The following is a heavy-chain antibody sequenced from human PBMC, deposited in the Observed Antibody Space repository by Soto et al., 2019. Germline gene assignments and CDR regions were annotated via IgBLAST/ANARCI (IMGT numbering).Heavy chain of an antibody. CDR3: AKGRYYYGSGSYLFDY. CDR2: ISGSGGST. V-gene: IGHV3-23*01. Sequence: PGGSLRLSCAASGFTFSSYAMSWVRQAPGKGLEWVSAISGSGGSTYYADSVKGRFTISRDNSKNTLYLQMNSLRAEDTAVYYCAKGRYYYGSGSYLFDYWGQGTLVTVSS. J-gene: IGHJ4*02. D-gene: IGHD3-10*01. CDR1: GFTFSSYA.